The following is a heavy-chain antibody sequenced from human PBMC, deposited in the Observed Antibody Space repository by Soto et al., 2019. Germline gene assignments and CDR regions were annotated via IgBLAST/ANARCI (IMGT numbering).Heavy chain of an antibody. CDR2: IYSAGST. J-gene: IGHJ4*01. V-gene: IGHV3-53*01. Sequence: PXVSLRLSGAAAGRAVSSRDRSGVRQAPGKGLQRVSVIYSAGSTYCANSVKGRFTISREMSRNILCLQMSSLTDEDTAVYYCPRPRDPESSSAILFDKWAHGTLLTVSS. CDR3: PRPRDPESSSAILFDK. CDR1: GRAVSSRD. D-gene: IGHD2-21*01.